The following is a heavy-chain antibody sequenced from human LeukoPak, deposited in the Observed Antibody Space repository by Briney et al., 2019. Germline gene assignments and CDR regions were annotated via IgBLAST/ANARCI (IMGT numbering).Heavy chain of an antibody. J-gene: IGHJ5*02. CDR1: GFTFSSYS. CDR3: AKASNSGYFYGSGRYENWFDA. Sequence: GGSLRLSCAASGFTFSSYSMSWVRQAPGKGLEWVAVISYDGGNKFYADSVKGRFTISRDNSKNTMSLQMNSLRAEDTALYYCAKASNSGYFYGSGRYENWFDAWGQGTLVTVSS. CDR2: ISYDGGNK. D-gene: IGHD3-10*01. V-gene: IGHV3-30*18.